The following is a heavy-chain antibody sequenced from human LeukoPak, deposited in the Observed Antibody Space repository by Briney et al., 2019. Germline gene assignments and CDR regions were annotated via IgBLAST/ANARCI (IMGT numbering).Heavy chain of an antibody. V-gene: IGHV3-23*01. CDR2: ISGSGGST. Sequence: GGSLRLSCAASGFTFSSYAMSWVRQAPGKGLEWVSAISGSGGSTYYAASVKGRFTISRDNSKNTLYLQMNSLRAEDTAVYYCAKERDPVVVIAMGYFDYWGQGTLVTVSS. CDR3: AKERDPVVVIAMGYFDY. D-gene: IGHD2-21*01. J-gene: IGHJ4*02. CDR1: GFTFSSYA.